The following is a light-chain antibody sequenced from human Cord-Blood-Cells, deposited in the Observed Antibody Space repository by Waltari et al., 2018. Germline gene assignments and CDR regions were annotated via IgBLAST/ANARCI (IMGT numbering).Light chain of an antibody. CDR2: KDS. J-gene: IGLJ3*02. Sequence: SYELTQPSSVSVSPGQTARITCSGDVLAKKYARWFQQKPGQAPVLVIYKDSERPSGIPERFSGSSSGTTVTLTISGAQVEDEADYYCYSAADNNLVFGGWTKLTVL. CDR1: VLAKKY. CDR3: YSAADNNLV. V-gene: IGLV3-27*01.